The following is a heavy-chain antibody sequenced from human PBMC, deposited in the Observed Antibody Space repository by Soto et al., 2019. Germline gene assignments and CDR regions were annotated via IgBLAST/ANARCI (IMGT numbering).Heavy chain of an antibody. CDR2: IFYSGNT. Sequence: QVQLQESGPGLVKPSETLSLTCTVSSGANSAYYWSWIRQPPGKGLEWIGYIFYSGNTKYNPFLKRRVSISVDPSKNQFSRRLSSVTAADTAIYYWAREGGGYRFDYWGQGILVTVSS. V-gene: IGHV4-59*01. CDR1: SGANSAYY. CDR3: AREGGGYRFDY. D-gene: IGHD1-26*01. J-gene: IGHJ4*02.